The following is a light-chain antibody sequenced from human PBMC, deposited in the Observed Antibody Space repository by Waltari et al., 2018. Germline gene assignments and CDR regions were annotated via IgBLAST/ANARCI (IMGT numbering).Light chain of an antibody. V-gene: IGKV2-28*01. Sequence: DIVMTQSPLSLPVSPGEPASISCRSSQSLLHSSGYTFLDWYLQRPGQSPQLLMYLVSSRASGVPERVSGSGSGTDFTLSISRVEAEDVGVYYCMQARQTPWTFGQGTKVEIK. CDR3: MQARQTPWT. CDR2: LVS. CDR1: QSLLHSSGYTF. J-gene: IGKJ1*01.